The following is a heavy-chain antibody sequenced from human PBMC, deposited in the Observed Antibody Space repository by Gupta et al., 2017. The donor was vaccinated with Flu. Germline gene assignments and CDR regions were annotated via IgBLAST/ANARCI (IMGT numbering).Heavy chain of an antibody. CDR2: SRNKAHSYET. CDR1: EFIFSDHD. V-gene: IGHV3-72*01. J-gene: IGHJ4*02. D-gene: IGHD3-22*01. Sequence: EVQLVESGGGFVQPGGSLRLSCATFEFIFSDHDMEWVRQAPGKGLEWVGRSRNKAHSYETQYAASVKGRFTISRDDSENSLYLQMNSLKIEDTAVYYCVRLSYDSTNYVYIDYWGQGNLVTVSS. CDR3: VRLSYDSTNYVYIDY.